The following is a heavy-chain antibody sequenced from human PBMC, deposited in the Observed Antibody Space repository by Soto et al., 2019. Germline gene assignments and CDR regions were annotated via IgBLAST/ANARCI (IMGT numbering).Heavy chain of an antibody. Sequence: EVQLVESGGGLVQPGGSLRLSCAASGFTFSSYSMNWVRQAPGKGLEWVSYMSSSSSPIYYADSVKGRFTISRDHAKNSLYLQMNSLRAEDTAVYYCATDRRKYDFGTDYWGQGTLVTVSS. V-gene: IGHV3-48*01. CDR1: GFTFSSYS. D-gene: IGHD3-3*01. CDR2: MSSSSSPI. J-gene: IGHJ4*02. CDR3: ATDRRKYDFGTDY.